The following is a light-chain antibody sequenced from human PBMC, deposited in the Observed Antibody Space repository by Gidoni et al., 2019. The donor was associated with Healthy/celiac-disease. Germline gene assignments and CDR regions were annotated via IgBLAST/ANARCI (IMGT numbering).Light chain of an antibody. Sequence: EIVLTQSPATLSLSPRAGATLTCRASQSVSRYLAWYQQKPGKAPRPLIYDASNRATGIPARFSGSGSGTDFTLTISSLEPEDFAVYYCQQRSNWPLTFGGGTKVEIK. CDR3: QQRSNWPLT. V-gene: IGKV3-11*01. CDR1: QSVSRY. CDR2: DAS. J-gene: IGKJ4*01.